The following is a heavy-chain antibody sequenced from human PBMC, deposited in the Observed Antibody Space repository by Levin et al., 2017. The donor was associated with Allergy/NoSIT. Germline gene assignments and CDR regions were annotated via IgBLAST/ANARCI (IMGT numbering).Heavy chain of an antibody. CDR1: GFTFSSYA. CDR2: ISYDGSNK. D-gene: IGHD3-10*01. Sequence: SGGSLRLSCAASGFTFSSYAMHWVRQAPGKGLEWVAVISYDGSNKYYADSVKGRFTISRDNSKNTLYLQMNSLRAEDTAVYYCARTPLLIGIYGSGSYVGMGHAFDIWGQGTMVTVSS. V-gene: IGHV3-30-3*01. J-gene: IGHJ3*02. CDR3: ARTPLLIGIYGSGSYVGMGHAFDI.